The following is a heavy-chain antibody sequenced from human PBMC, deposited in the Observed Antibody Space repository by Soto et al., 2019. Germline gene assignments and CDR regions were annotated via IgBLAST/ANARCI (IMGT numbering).Heavy chain of an antibody. J-gene: IGHJ4*02. D-gene: IGHD3-10*01. Sequence: PSETRSLTCTAAGSVNTNFYWSWIRQSPGKGLEWMGFIYSSGSTRYNPSLKSRITMSLDTSKNQFSLRLSSVAASDTAASYCARHLSARGVFDFLGQG. CDR1: GSVNTNFY. CDR3: ARHLSARGVFDF. V-gene: IGHV4-59*08. CDR2: IYSSGST.